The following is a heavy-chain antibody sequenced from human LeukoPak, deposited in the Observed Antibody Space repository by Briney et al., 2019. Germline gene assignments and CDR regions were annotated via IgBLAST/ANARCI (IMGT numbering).Heavy chain of an antibody. V-gene: IGHV2-70*04. J-gene: IGHJ3*02. CDR1: GFSLSTSGMR. Sequence: ESGPTLVNPTQTLTLTCTFSGFSLSTSGMRVSWIRQPPGKALEWLARIDWDDDKFYNTSLKTRLTISKDTSKNQVVLTMTNMDPVDTATYYCARMGDDYGDAFDIWGQGTMVTVSS. D-gene: IGHD4-17*01. CDR3: ARMGDDYGDAFDI. CDR2: IDWDDDK.